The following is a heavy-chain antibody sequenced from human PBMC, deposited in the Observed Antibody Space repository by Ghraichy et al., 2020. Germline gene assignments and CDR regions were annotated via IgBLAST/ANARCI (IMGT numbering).Heavy chain of an antibody. CDR1: GYTFTSYA. CDR2: INAGNGNT. CDR3: ARGGGATIFGVVILQWYFDL. V-gene: IGHV1-3*01. Sequence: ASVKVSCKASGYTFTSYAMHWVRQAPGQRLEWMGWINAGNGNTKYSQKFQGRVTITRDTSASTAYMELSSLRSEDTAVYYCARGGGATIFGVVILQWYFDLWGRGTLVTVSS. J-gene: IGHJ2*01. D-gene: IGHD3-3*01.